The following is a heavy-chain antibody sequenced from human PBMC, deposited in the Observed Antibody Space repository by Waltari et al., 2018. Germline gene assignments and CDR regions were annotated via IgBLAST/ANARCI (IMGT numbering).Heavy chain of an antibody. CDR2: IYYSGST. D-gene: IGHD3-10*01. V-gene: IGHV4-59*11. CDR3: ARDPPMVQGVIHHYYGMDV. CDR1: GGSISSHY. Sequence: QVQLQESGPGLVKPSETLSLTCTVSGGSISSHYWSWIRQPPGKGLEWIGYIYYSGSTNNNPSLKSRVTISVDTSKNQFSLKLSSVTAADTAVYYCARDPPMVQGVIHHYYGMDVWGQGTTVTVSS. J-gene: IGHJ6*02.